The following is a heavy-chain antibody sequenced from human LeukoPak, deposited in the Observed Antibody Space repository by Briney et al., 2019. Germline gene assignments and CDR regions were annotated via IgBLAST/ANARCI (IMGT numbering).Heavy chain of an antibody. J-gene: IGHJ4*02. CDR1: GGSISSYY. CDR3: ARLGPYDSSGYYSDYFDY. V-gene: IGHV4-59*01. CDR2: IYYSGST. D-gene: IGHD3-22*01. Sequence: SETLFLTCTVSGGSISSYYWSWIRQPPGKGLEWIGYIYYSGSTNYNPSLKSRVTISVDTSKNQFSLKLSSVTAADTAVYYCARLGPYDSSGYYSDYFDYWGQGTLVTVSS.